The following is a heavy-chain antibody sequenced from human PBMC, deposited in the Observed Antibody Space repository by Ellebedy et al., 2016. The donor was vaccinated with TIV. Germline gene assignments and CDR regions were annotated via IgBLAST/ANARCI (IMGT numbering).Heavy chain of an antibody. Sequence: GESLKISXAASGFTFSSYSMNWVRQAPGKGLEWVSYISSSSSTIYYADSVKGRFTISRDNAKNSLYLQMHSLRAEDTALYYCAKDFVGGDSYGWGCDYWGQGTLVTVSS. CDR2: ISSSSSTI. D-gene: IGHD5-18*01. V-gene: IGHV3-48*04. CDR1: GFTFSSYS. J-gene: IGHJ4*02. CDR3: AKDFVGGDSYGWGCDY.